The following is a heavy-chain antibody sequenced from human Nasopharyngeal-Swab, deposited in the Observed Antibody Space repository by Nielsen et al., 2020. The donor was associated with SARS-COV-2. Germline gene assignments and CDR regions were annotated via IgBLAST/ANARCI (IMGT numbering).Heavy chain of an antibody. CDR3: ARGRGGGGGGGGLDP. J-gene: IGHJ5*02. V-gene: IGHV4-34*01. CDR2: INHSGST. Sequence: WIRQPPGKGLEWIGEINHSGSTNYNPSLKSSVTISVDTSKNQFFLRLSSVTAADTAVYYCARGRGGGGGGGGLDPWGQGTLGTVSS. D-gene: IGHD3-16*01.